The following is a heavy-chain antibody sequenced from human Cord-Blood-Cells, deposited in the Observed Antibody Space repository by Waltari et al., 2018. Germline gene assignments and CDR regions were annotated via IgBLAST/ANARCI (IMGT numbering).Heavy chain of an antibody. Sequence: EVQLLESGGGLVQPGGFLRLSCAASGFTFSGSALSWVRQAPGKGLEWVSAISGSGGSTYYADSVKGRFTISRDNSKNTLYLQMNSLRAEDTAVYYCAKRDYGMDVWGQGTTVTVSS. CDR1: GFTFSGSA. CDR3: AKRDYGMDV. J-gene: IGHJ6*02. V-gene: IGHV3-23*01. CDR2: ISGSGGST.